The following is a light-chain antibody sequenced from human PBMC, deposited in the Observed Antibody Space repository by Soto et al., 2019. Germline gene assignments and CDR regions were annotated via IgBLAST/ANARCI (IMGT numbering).Light chain of an antibody. V-gene: IGLV1-40*01. J-gene: IGLJ2*01. Sequence: QSVLTQPPSVSGAPGQRVTIPCTGRSSNIGSFYDVHWYQQLPGTVTKLLIYGDNNRPSGVPDRFSGSKSGTSASLAITGLQADDEADYYCQSYDNSLSHVVFGGGTKLTVL. CDR3: QSYDNSLSHVV. CDR1: SSNIGSFYD. CDR2: GDN.